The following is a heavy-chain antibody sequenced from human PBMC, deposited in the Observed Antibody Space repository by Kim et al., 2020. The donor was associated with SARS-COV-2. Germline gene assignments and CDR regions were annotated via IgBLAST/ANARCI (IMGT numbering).Heavy chain of an antibody. D-gene: IGHD6-13*01. Sequence: GGSLRLSCAASGFTVSSNYMSWVRQAPGKGLEWVSVIYSGGSTYYADSVKSRFTITSDNSTNTLYLQMNSLLAEDTAADYCAGGIAAAKAFVICCQGTLV. J-gene: IGHJ3*02. V-gene: IGHV3-66*01. CDR1: GFTVSSNY. CDR2: IYSGGST. CDR3: AGGIAAAKAFVI.